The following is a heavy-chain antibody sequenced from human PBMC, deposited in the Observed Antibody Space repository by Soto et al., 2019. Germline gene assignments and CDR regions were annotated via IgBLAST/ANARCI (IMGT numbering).Heavy chain of an antibody. CDR2: IKSKTDGGTT. D-gene: IGHD3-10*01. CDR3: PTSMVRRLDDALDI. J-gene: IGHJ3*02. V-gene: IGHV3-15*01. CDR1: GFTFSNAW. Sequence: GGSLRLSCAASGFTFSNAWMSWVRQAPGKGLEWVGRIKSKTDGGTTDYAAPVKGRFSISRDDSKNTLYLQMNSLKTEDTAVYYCPTSMVRRLDDALDIWGQGTMVTVSS.